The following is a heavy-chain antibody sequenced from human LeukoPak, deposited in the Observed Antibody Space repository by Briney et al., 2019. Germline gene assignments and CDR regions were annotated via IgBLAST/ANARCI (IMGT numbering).Heavy chain of an antibody. CDR3: AKDLGLGAVVTFLYMDV. D-gene: IGHD4-23*01. Sequence: PGGSLRLSXAASGFTFSSYGMHWVRQAPGKGLEWMGFIRYDGSNRYYADSVKGRFTISRDNSKNTLYLPMNSLRAEDTAVYYCAKDLGLGAVVTFLYMDVWGKGTTVTVSS. CDR2: IRYDGSNR. V-gene: IGHV3-30*02. J-gene: IGHJ6*03. CDR1: GFTFSSYG.